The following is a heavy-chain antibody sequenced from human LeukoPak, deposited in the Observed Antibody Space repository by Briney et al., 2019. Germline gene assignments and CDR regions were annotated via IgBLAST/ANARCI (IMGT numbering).Heavy chain of an antibody. CDR1: GHSISIGYY. CDR2: IYHSGRI. D-gene: IGHD3-22*01. J-gene: IGHJ5*02. CDR3: ARVRVRYYYDSRGWECWFDP. Sequence: ADTLSLLCTLSGHSISIGYYWAWICQPPGKGLALIGSIYHSGRIFYNPSLKVRVTISIDTSKNQLSLKLSSVTAADTAVYYCARVRVRYYYDSRGWECWFDPWGQGTLVTVSS. V-gene: IGHV4-38-2*02.